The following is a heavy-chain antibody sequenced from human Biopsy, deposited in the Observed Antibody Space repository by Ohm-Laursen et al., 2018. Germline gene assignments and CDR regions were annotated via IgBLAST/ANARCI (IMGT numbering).Heavy chain of an antibody. D-gene: IGHD3-9*01. CDR1: GGTLCNYG. J-gene: IGHJ1*01. CDR2: NIPILGTG. Sequence: SSVKVSCNAPGGTLCNYGVKWVRQAPGQGLEWLGGNIPILGTGNYAQKFQDRVTVAADTSTSTATLELPTLRSDDTAVYYCATKLTGYFHHWGQGTLVIVSS. V-gene: IGHV1-69*06. CDR3: ATKLTGYFHH.